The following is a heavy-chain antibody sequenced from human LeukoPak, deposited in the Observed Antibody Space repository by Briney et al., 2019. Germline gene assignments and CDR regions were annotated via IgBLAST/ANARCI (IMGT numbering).Heavy chain of an antibody. V-gene: IGHV1-2*04. CDR3: ARDPIYRSGLTWFDP. CDR1: GYTFTGYY. J-gene: IGHJ5*02. Sequence: GASVKVSCKASGYTFTGYYMHWVRQAPGQGLEWMGWINPNSGGTNYAQKFQGWVTMTRDTSISSAYMELSRLRSDDTAVYYCARDPIYRSGLTWFDPWGQGTLVTVSS. CDR2: INPNSGGT. D-gene: IGHD6-19*01.